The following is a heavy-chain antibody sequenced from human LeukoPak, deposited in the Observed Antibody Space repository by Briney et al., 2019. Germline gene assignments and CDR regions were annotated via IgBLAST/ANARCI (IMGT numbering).Heavy chain of an antibody. D-gene: IGHD1-26*01. J-gene: IGHJ1*01. V-gene: IGHV1-2*02. CDR2: INPNSGGT. CDR3: ARSSELLHFQH. Sequence: ASVKVSCKASGYTFTDYYMHWVRQAPGQGLEWMGWINPNSGGTYYAQEFQGRVTMTRDTSTTTAYMEMSRLRSDDTAVYYCARSSELLHFQHWGQGTLVTVSS. CDR1: GYTFTDYY.